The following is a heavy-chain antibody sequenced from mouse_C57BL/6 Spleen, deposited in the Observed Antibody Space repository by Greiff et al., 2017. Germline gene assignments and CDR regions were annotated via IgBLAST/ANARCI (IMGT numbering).Heavy chain of an antibody. D-gene: IGHD1-1*01. V-gene: IGHV10-1*01. J-gene: IGHJ4*01. Sequence: EVHLVESGGGLVQPKGSLKLSCAASGFSFNTYAMNWVRQAPGKGLEWVARIRSKSNNYATYYAASVKDRFTISSDDSESMLYLQMNNLKTDVTSMYYCVRAFYYGTYAMDYWGQGTSVTVSS. CDR2: IRSKSNNYAT. CDR3: VRAFYYGTYAMDY. CDR1: GFSFNTYA.